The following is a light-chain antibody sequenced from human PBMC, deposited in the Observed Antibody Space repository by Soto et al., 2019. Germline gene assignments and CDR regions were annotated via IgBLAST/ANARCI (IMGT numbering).Light chain of an antibody. J-gene: IGKJ4*01. CDR3: QHRMNWPLT. Sequence: EIVLTQSPVTLSLSPGERATLFCRASQSVSSYLGWYQQKPGQAPRLLIYDVSNRATGIPARFSGSGSGTDFTLTISSLEPEDFAVYYCQHRMNWPLTFGGGTKVDIK. CDR2: DVS. V-gene: IGKV3-11*01. CDR1: QSVSSY.